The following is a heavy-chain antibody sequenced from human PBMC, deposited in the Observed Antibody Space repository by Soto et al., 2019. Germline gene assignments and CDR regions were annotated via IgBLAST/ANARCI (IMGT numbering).Heavy chain of an antibody. Sequence: GASVKVSCKASGGTFSSYAISWVRQAPGQGLEWMGVIIPIFGTANYAQKFQGRVTITADESTSTAYMELSSLRSEDTAVYYCARESGPGGIEAAGYFDYWGKGTVVNVSS. J-gene: IGHJ4*02. CDR3: ARESGPGGIEAAGYFDY. D-gene: IGHD6-13*01. CDR2: IIPIFGTA. V-gene: IGHV1-69*13. CDR1: GGTFSSYA.